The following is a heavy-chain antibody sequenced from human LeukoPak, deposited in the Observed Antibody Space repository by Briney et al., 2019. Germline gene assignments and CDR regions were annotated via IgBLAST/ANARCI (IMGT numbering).Heavy chain of an antibody. D-gene: IGHD3-22*01. J-gene: IGHJ4*02. CDR2: IYHSGST. CDR3: ARAPRDSSGYPYYFDY. V-gene: IGHV4-59*12. Sequence: PSETLSLTCTVSGGSISSYYWSWIRQPPGKGLEWIGYIYHSGSTYYNPSLKSRVTISVDRSKNQFSLKLSSVTAADTAVYYCARAPRDSSGYPYYFDYWGQGTLVTVSS. CDR1: GGSISSYY.